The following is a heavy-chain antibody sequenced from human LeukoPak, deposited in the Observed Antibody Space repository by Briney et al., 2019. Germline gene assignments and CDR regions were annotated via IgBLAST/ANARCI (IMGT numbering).Heavy chain of an antibody. V-gene: IGHV1-18*01. Sequence: GASVKVSCKASVYTFTSYGISWVRQAPGQGLEWMGRISAYNGNTNYAQKLQGRVTMTTDTSTSTAYMELRSLRPDDTAVYYCARVTLLRYFDWLLSPPADYWGQGTLVTVSS. CDR2: ISAYNGNT. CDR3: ARVTLLRYFDWLLSPPADY. D-gene: IGHD3-9*01. J-gene: IGHJ4*02. CDR1: VYTFTSYG.